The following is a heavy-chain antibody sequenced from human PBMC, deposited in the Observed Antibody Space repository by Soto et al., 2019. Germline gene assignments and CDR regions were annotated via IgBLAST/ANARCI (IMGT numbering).Heavy chain of an antibody. V-gene: IGHV3-66*01. CDR2: IYNEFT. CDR3: VREPRYCSGGSCSIMGDAFDI. J-gene: IGHJ3*02. Sequence: EVQLVESGGGLVQPGGSLRLSCVASGFTVTVIYMNWVRQAPGKGLEWVSVIYNEFTDYADSVRGRFSISTDSSKNALYLQMNSLRAEDSAVYYRVREPRYCSGGSCSIMGDAFDIWGQGTMVTVSS. CDR1: GFTVTVIY. D-gene: IGHD2-15*01.